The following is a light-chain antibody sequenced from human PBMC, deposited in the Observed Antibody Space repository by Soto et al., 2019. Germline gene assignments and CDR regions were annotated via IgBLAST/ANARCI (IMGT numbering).Light chain of an antibody. CDR3: SSFTGSTTV. CDR2: DVS. J-gene: IGLJ3*02. Sequence: QSALTQPASVSGSPGQSITISCTGASSDLDGHNYVSWYQQHPGKALKLIIFDVSNRPSGVSNRFSASKSGNTASLSISGLQAEDEADYYCSSFTGSTTVFGGGTKLTVL. CDR1: SSDLDGHNY. V-gene: IGLV2-14*03.